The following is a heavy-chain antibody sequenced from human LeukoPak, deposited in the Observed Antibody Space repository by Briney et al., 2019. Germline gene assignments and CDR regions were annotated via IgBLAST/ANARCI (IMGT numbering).Heavy chain of an antibody. V-gene: IGHV4-4*07. CDR2: IYAGGTA. CDR1: GGSISNYY. CDR3: TREPVP. Sequence: SETLSLTCTVSGGSISNYYWSWIRQPAGKGLEWIGHIYAGGTASYNPSLKSRVTMSADMSKNQLSLKLTSVTAADTAVYYCTREPVPWGQGTLVTVSS. D-gene: IGHD6-19*01. J-gene: IGHJ4*02.